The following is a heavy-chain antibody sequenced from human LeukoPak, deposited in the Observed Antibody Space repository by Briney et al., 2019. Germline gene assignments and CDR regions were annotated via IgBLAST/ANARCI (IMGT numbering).Heavy chain of an antibody. J-gene: IGHJ4*02. CDR2: IHTGGST. D-gene: IGHD6-13*01. Sequence: SETLSLTCTVSGGSVSGVYWNWIRQPPRKGLEWLGYIHTGGSTSFNASLRSRLTFSIDTSKNQFSLKLSSVTAADTAVYYCARGKGSSWYVYWGQGTLVTVSS. V-gene: IGHV4-4*09. CDR1: GGSVSGVY. CDR3: ARGKGSSWYVY.